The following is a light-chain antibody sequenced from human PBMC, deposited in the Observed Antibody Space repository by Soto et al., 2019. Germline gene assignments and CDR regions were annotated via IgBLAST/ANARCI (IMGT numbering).Light chain of an antibody. CDR1: QTISSW. V-gene: IGKV1-5*03. CDR3: QHYKSYSEA. CDR2: KAS. J-gene: IGKJ1*01. Sequence: IQLTQSPSTLSGSVGDRVTIPCRASQTISSWLAWYQQKPGKAPRLLIYKASTLKRGGPSRFSGSGSGTECTLTSSSLQHDDFATYECQHYKSYSEAFGQGTKVDIK.